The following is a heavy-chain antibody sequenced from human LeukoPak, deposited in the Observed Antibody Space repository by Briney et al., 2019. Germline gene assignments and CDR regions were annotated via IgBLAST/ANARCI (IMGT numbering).Heavy chain of an antibody. CDR1: GYGFTSYW. V-gene: IGHV5-51*01. Sequence: RGGSLQCSCKGSGYGFTSYWIGWVRQMPGKGREGMGIIYPGDSDTRYSPSFQGQVTISADKSIHTAYLQWSSLRVSDSAMYFCARIRLGESPADFWGQGTPVTVSS. J-gene: IGHJ4*02. D-gene: IGHD3-16*01. CDR3: ARIRLGESPADF. CDR2: IYPGDSDT.